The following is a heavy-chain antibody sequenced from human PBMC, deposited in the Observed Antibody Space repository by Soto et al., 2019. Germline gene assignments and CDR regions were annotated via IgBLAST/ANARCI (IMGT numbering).Heavy chain of an antibody. Sequence: QVQLVESGGGEVQPGRTLRLSCAASGSAFGNYGMHWVRQAPGKGLEWVIVISYDGNVAYYADSVKGRFTISRDNSKNTLYLQMNSLRTEDTAMYYCAKEGPITNWYFDYWGQGTLVTVSS. J-gene: IGHJ4*02. CDR3: AKEGPITNWYFDY. CDR2: ISYDGNVA. CDR1: GSAFGNYG. D-gene: IGHD1-1*01. V-gene: IGHV3-30*18.